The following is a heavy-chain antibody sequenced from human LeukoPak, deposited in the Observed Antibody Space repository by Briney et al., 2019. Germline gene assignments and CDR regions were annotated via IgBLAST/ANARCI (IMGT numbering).Heavy chain of an antibody. CDR2: VYYGGTT. V-gene: IGHV4-39*01. CDR3: ARRATTVTTGYYYYYMDV. D-gene: IGHD4-17*01. CDR1: GGSINRRSYY. Sequence: ASETLSLTCTVSGGSINRRSYYWGWIRQPPGKGLEWIGSVYYGGTTYYNPSLKSRVTISEDTSKNQFSLKLSSVTAADTAVYYCARRATTVTTGYYYYYMDVWGKGTTVTVSS. J-gene: IGHJ6*03.